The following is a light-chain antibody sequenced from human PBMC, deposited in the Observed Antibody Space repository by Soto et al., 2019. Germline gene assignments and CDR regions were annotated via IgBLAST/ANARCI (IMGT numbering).Light chain of an antibody. Sequence: EIVMTQSPATLSVSPGARATLSCRASQSVSSNLAWYQQKPGQTPRLLMYGASTRATGIPARFSGSGSGTEFTLTISSLQSEDFAVYYCQQYHKWPPFTFGGGTKVDIK. CDR3: QQYHKWPPFT. V-gene: IGKV3-15*01. CDR1: QSVSSN. CDR2: GAS. J-gene: IGKJ4*01.